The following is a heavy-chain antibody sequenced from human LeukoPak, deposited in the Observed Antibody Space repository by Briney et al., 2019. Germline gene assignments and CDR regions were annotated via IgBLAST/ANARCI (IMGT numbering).Heavy chain of an antibody. Sequence: GGSLRLSCAASGFTFSSHSMNWVRQAPEKGLEWVSYINSSSTTIYYADSVEGRFTISRDNAKNSLYLQMNSLGAEDTAIYYCARFSAVGTPFFDYWGQGTLVTVSS. V-gene: IGHV3-48*01. CDR2: INSSSTTI. CDR1: GFTFSSHS. CDR3: ARFSAVGTPFFDY. D-gene: IGHD6-13*01. J-gene: IGHJ4*02.